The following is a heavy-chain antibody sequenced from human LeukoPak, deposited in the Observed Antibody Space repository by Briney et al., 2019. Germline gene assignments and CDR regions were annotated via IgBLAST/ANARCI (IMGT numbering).Heavy chain of an antibody. D-gene: IGHD1-14*01. CDR3: ATYRQSSFDD. J-gene: IGHJ4*02. V-gene: IGHV3-21*01. CDR1: GFTFSSYG. CDR2: IGSYNEYI. Sequence: GGSLRLSCAASGFTFSSYGMSWARQAPGKGLEWVSSIGSYNEYIHYADSVKGRFTISRDDAKNSLYLQMNSLRVEDTAVYYCATYRQSSFDDWGQGTLVTVSS.